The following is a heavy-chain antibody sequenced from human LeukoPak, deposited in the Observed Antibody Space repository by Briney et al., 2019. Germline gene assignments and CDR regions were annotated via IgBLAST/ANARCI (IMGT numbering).Heavy chain of an antibody. CDR3: AKDDDWGRYKH. D-gene: IGHD3-16*01. CDR2: ISPSGGIT. J-gene: IGHJ1*01. V-gene: IGHV3-23*01. CDR1: GFTVSSNS. Sequence: GGSLRLSCTVSGFTVSSNSWSWVRQAPGKGLEWVSGISPSGGITYYTDSVKGRFTISRDNSKNTQSLQMNSLRAEDTAVYYCAKDDDWGRYKHWGQGTLVTVSS.